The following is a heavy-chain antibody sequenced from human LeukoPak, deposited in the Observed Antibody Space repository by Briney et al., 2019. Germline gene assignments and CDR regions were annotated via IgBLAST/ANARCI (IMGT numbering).Heavy chain of an antibody. Sequence: NPSETLSLTCTVSGGSISGYYWNWIRQPAGKGLEWIGRIYTSGNTNYHPSLKSRVTISVDTSKNQFSLKLSSVTAADTAVYYCAREGLNMVRGVIPKEAWGWFDPWGQGTLVTVSS. CDR1: GGSISGYY. CDR3: AREGLNMVRGVIPKEAWGWFDP. CDR2: IYTSGNT. V-gene: IGHV4-4*07. J-gene: IGHJ5*02. D-gene: IGHD3-10*01.